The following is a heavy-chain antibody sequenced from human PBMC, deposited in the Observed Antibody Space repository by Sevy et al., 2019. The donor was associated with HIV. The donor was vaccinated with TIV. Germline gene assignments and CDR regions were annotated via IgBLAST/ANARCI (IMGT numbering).Heavy chain of an antibody. CDR2: IYPGDPDT. Sequence: KVSCNDSGHSFSTYWIAWVRQMPRKGLEWTGIIYPGDPDTRYSPTFQGQVTISADRYISTAYLQWSSLKDSDTAMYYCASQSHQSYFCTGGECAFDIWGQGTMVTVSS. J-gene: IGHJ3*02. D-gene: IGHD2-8*02. CDR1: GHSFSTYW. V-gene: IGHV5-51*01. CDR3: ASQSHQSYFCTGGECAFDI.